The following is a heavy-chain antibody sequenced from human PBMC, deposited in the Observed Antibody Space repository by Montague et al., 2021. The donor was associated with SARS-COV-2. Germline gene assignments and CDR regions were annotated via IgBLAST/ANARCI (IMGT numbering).Heavy chain of an antibody. Sequence: SETLSLTCTVSGGSISGFYWSWIRQPPGKGLEWIGYIYYSGSTKYNPSPESRVAVSVDRSKSQVSLKLTSVTAADTAVYYCARFLRSCTNGVCRTYYYYALDVWGQGTTVTVSS. CDR3: ARFLRSCTNGVCRTYYYYALDV. CDR2: IYYSGST. J-gene: IGHJ6*02. V-gene: IGHV4-59*01. CDR1: GGSISGFY. D-gene: IGHD2-8*01.